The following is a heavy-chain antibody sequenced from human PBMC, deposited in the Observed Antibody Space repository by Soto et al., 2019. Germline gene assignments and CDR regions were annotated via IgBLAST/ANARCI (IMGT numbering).Heavy chain of an antibody. Sequence: SQTLSRTCAISVDSVSSNSAAWNWIRQSPSRGLEWLGRTYYRSKWYNDYAVSVKSRITINPDTSKNQFSLQLNSVTPEDTAVYYCARGGIQLSYYYYGMDVWGQGTTVTVSS. CDR2: TYYRSKWYN. D-gene: IGHD5-18*01. J-gene: IGHJ6*02. CDR1: VDSVSSNSAA. CDR3: ARGGIQLSYYYYGMDV. V-gene: IGHV6-1*01.